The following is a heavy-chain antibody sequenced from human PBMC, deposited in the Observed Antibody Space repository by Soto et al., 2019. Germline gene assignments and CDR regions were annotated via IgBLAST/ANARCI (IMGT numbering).Heavy chain of an antibody. J-gene: IGHJ4*02. CDR1: GFTFSSYA. Sequence: EVQLLESGGGLVQPGGSLRLSCAASGFTFSSYAMSWVRQAPGKGLEWVSAISGSGGSTYYADSVKGRFTISRDNSKNTLYLQMNSLRAEDTAVYYCAKDRAPPRGHIVVVTASDYWGQGTLVTVSS. V-gene: IGHV3-23*01. D-gene: IGHD2-21*02. CDR3: AKDRAPPRGHIVVVTASDY. CDR2: ISGSGGST.